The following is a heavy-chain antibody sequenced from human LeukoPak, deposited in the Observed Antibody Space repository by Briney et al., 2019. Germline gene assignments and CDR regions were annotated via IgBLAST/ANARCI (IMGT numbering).Heavy chain of an antibody. Sequence: ASVKVSCKASGYTFTKYGITWVRQAPGQGLEWMGWISTYNGNTNYAQNHPGRVTMTTDTSTSTAYMELRSLISDDAAVYYCARGDDYGDYWGLYWGQGTLVTVSS. D-gene: IGHD4-17*01. CDR2: ISTYNGNT. CDR1: GYTFTKYG. CDR3: ARGDDYGDYWGLY. J-gene: IGHJ4*02. V-gene: IGHV1-18*01.